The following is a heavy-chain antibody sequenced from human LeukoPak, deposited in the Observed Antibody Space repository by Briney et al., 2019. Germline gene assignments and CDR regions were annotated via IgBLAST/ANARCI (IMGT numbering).Heavy chain of an antibody. V-gene: IGHV4-59*01. CDR3: ARAALPRIPDY. J-gene: IGHJ4*02. CDR2: IYYSGST. CDR1: GGSISSYY. D-gene: IGHD2-15*01. Sequence: SETLSLTCTVSGGSISSYYWSWIRQPPGKGLEWIGYIYYSGSTNYNPSLKSRVTISVDTSKNQFSLKLSSVTAADTAVYYCARAALPRIPDYWGQGTLVTVSS.